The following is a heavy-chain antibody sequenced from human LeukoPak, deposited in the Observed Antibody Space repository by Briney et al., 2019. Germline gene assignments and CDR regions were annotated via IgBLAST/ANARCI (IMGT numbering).Heavy chain of an antibody. Sequence: ASVKVSCKASGYTFTSYDMNWVRQATGQGLEWMGWMNPNSGNTGYAQKLQGRVTITTNTSITTTYLELSSLRSEDTDGHYCSRRSAYGSGSYYVDYWGQGTLVTVSS. CDR3: SRRSAYGSGSYYVDY. J-gene: IGHJ4*02. D-gene: IGHD3-10*01. CDR2: MNPNSGNT. V-gene: IGHV1-8*03. CDR1: GYTFTSYD.